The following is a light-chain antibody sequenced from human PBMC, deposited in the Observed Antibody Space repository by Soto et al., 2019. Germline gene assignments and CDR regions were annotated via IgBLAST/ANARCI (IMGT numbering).Light chain of an antibody. V-gene: IGKV3-15*01. CDR3: QQYNNWPPTWT. CDR1: QSVGST. Sequence: EIVLPQSPAALSVSPGERATRSCWAIQSVGSTLAWYQQKPGQAPRLLIYGASTRATGIPARFSGSGSGTEFTPTLSCLQSEDFAVYYCQQYNNWPPTWTFGQGTKVDI. J-gene: IGKJ1*01. CDR2: GAS.